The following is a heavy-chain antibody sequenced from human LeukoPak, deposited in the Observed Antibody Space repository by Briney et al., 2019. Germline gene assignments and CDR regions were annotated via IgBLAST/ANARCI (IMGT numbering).Heavy chain of an antibody. CDR1: GFTFSSYS. J-gene: IGHJ4*02. CDR3: ARGEPIAVAAHGDY. D-gene: IGHD6-19*01. V-gene: IGHV3-21*01. CDR2: ISSSSYI. Sequence: GGSLRLSCAASGFTFSSYSMNWVRQAPGKGLEWVSSISSSSYIYYADSVKGRFTISRDNAKNSLYLQMNGLRAEDTAVYYCARGEPIAVAAHGDYWGQGTLVTVSS.